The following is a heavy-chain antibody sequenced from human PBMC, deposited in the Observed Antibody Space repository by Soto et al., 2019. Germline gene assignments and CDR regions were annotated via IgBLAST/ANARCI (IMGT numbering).Heavy chain of an antibody. CDR2: MNPNSGNT. Sequence: QVQLVQSGAEVKKPGASVKVSCKASGYTFTSYDINWVRQATGQGLESMGWMNPNSGNTAYAQKYQGRVTMTRNTSISTAYMELSSLRSEDTAVYYCARGNEYGGNFDYWGQGTRVTVSS. D-gene: IGHD2-15*01. V-gene: IGHV1-8*01. J-gene: IGHJ4*02. CDR3: ARGNEYGGNFDY. CDR1: GYTFTSYD.